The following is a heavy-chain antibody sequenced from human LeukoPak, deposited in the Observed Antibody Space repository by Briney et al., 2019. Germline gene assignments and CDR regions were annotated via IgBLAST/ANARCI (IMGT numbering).Heavy chain of an antibody. CDR1: GFTFSNYN. D-gene: IGHD6-13*01. CDR2: ISSSGSYI. V-gene: IGHV3-21*04. Sequence: PGGSLRLSCAASGFTFSNYNINWVRQAPGKGLEWVSSISSSGSYIYYADSVKGRFTISRDNSKSTLYLQMNSLRAEDTAVYYCAKDDFSSWYNSDYWGQGTLVTVSS. J-gene: IGHJ4*02. CDR3: AKDDFSSWYNSDY.